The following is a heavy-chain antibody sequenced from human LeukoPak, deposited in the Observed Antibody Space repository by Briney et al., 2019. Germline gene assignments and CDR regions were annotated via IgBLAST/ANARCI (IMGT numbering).Heavy chain of an antibody. CDR1: GFTFSSYA. V-gene: IGHV3-23*01. Sequence: GGSLRLSCAGSGFTFSSYAMSWVRQAPGKGLEWVSAISGSGGSTYYADSVKGRFTISRDNSKNTLYLQMNSLRAEDTAVHYCAKGGVAVTDYWGQGTLVTVSS. D-gene: IGHD6-19*01. CDR3: AKGGVAVTDY. J-gene: IGHJ4*02. CDR2: ISGSGGST.